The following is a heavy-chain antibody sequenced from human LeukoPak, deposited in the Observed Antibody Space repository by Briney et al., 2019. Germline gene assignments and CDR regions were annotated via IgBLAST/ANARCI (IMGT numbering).Heavy chain of an antibody. J-gene: IGHJ4*02. CDR3: ASPGDSSSWYYFDY. V-gene: IGHV1-69*06. D-gene: IGHD6-13*01. Sequence: SVKVSCKASGYTFTSYYMHWVRQAPGQGLEWMGGIIPIFGTANYAQKFQGRVTITADKSTSTAYMELSSLRSEDTAVYYCASPGDSSSWYYFDYWGQGTLVTVSS. CDR1: GYTFTSYY. CDR2: IIPIFGTA.